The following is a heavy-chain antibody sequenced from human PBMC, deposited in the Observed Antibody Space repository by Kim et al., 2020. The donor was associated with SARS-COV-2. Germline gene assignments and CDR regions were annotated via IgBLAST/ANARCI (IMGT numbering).Heavy chain of an antibody. D-gene: IGHD6-13*01. V-gene: IGHV2-5*02. CDR1: GFSLTTSGVG. CDR2: IYWDDDE. Sequence: SGPTLVNPTQTLTLTCTFSGFSLTTSGVGVGWIRQPPGKALEWLALIYWDDDERYSPSLKSRLTITKDISKNQVVLTMTNMDPVDTATYSCAHRGGSSSGYEVAFDYWGQGTLVTVSS. CDR3: AHRGGSSSGYEVAFDY. J-gene: IGHJ4*02.